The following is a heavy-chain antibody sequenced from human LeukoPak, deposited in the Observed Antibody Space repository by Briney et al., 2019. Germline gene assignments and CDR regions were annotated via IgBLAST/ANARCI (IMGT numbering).Heavy chain of an antibody. CDR1: GFTFSSYE. J-gene: IGHJ6*04. Sequence: GGSLRLSCAASGFTFSSYEMNWVRQAPGKGLQWVSYISSGSTIYYADSVKGRFTISRDNAKNSLYLQMNSLRAEDTAVYYCAELGITMIGGVWGKGTTVTISS. CDR3: AELGITMIGGV. V-gene: IGHV3-48*03. CDR2: ISSGSTI. D-gene: IGHD3-10*02.